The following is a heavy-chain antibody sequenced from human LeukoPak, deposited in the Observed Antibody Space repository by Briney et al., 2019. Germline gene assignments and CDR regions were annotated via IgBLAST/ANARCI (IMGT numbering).Heavy chain of an antibody. CDR2: IYHSGST. J-gene: IGHJ3*02. D-gene: IGHD6-19*01. V-gene: IGHV4-4*02. CDR1: GFTFSSYEM. CDR3: ARASKYSSGWYRSLGAFDI. Sequence: PGGSLRLSCAASGFTFSSYEMNWVRQAPGKGLEWIGEIYHSGSTNYNPSLKSRVTISVDKSKNQFSLKLSSVTAADTAVYYCARASKYSSGWYRSLGAFDIWGQGTMVTVSS.